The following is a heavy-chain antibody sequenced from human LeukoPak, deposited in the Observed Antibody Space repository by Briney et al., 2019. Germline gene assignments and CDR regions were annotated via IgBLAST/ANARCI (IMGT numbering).Heavy chain of an antibody. J-gene: IGHJ3*02. CDR3: TRYCSGGACYAYDAFDI. D-gene: IGHD2-15*01. CDR1: GFTFNTYD. Sequence: ASVKVSCKPSGFTFNTYDFNWVRQAPGQGLEWVGWISPYNGDSKYAQRLQGRVTMTTDASTSTAYMELRSLRFDDTAVYYCTRYCSGGACYAYDAFDIWGQGTMVTVSS. V-gene: IGHV1-18*01. CDR2: ISPYNGDS.